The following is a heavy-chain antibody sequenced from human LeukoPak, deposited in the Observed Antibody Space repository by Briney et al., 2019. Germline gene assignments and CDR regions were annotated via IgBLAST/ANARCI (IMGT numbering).Heavy chain of an antibody. J-gene: IGHJ3*02. V-gene: IGHV1-18*01. D-gene: IGHD3-22*01. CDR1: GYTFTSFG. CDR3: AYSKIVVVPDAFDI. CDR2: ISAYNGKT. Sequence: GASVKVSCKASGYTFTSFGISWVRQAPGQGLEWMGWISAYNGKTNYAQNLQGRDTMTTDTSTSTAYMELRSLRSDDTAVYYCAYSKIVVVPDAFDIWGQGTMVTVSS.